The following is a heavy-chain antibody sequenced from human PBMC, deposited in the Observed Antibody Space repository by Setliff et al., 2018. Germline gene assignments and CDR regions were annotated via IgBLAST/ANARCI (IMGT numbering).Heavy chain of an antibody. CDR2: IYYTGST. CDR3: ATRTFAVIPHSGLGLDYFYGMDV. Sequence: SETLSLTCTVSGGSISSSSHYWGWIRQPPGKGLEWIGSIYYTGSTYYNPSLKSRVTMSVDTSKRQFSLNLNSVTAADTGVYYCATRTFAVIPHSGLGLDYFYGMDVWGRGTTVTVSS. V-gene: IGHV4-39*07. CDR1: GGSISSSSHY. J-gene: IGHJ6*02. D-gene: IGHD2-21*01.